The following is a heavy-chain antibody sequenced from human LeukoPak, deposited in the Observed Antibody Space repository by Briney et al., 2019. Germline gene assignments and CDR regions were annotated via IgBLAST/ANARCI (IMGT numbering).Heavy chain of an antibody. CDR1: GFTFSSYA. CDR3: ARVGPYFDLGAFDI. V-gene: IGHV3-30*04. CDR2: ISYDGGNK. D-gene: IGHD3-9*01. Sequence: PGRSLRLSCAASGFTFSSYAMQWVRQAPGKGLEWVADISYDGGNKYYADSVKGRFTISRDNSKNTLCVQMNSLRAEDTAVYYCARVGPYFDLGAFDIWGPGTMATVPS. J-gene: IGHJ3*02.